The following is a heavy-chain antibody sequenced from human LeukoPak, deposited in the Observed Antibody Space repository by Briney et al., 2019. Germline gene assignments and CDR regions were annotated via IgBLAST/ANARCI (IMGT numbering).Heavy chain of an antibody. Sequence: PWASVKVSCKVSGYILHELSMQWVRQAPGKGLEWMGGFDPDNGEIIYAQKFQGRVTMTEDTSTDTAYMELSSLGSEDTAVYYCTTEFRAAAAANFDYWGQGTMVTVSS. CDR2: FDPDNGEI. CDR3: TTEFRAAAAANFDY. V-gene: IGHV1-24*01. CDR1: GYILHELS. D-gene: IGHD6-13*01. J-gene: IGHJ4*02.